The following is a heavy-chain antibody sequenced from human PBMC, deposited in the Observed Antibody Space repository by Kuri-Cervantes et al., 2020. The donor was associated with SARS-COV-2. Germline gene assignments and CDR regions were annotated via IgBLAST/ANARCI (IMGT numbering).Heavy chain of an antibody. Sequence: GESLKISCAASGFTFNSYAMRWVRQAPGKGLEWVSAISGSGGSTYYADSVKGRFTISRDNSKNTLYLQMNSLRAEDTAVYYCAKVGPTDYDFWSGYQYYYYYYGMDVWGQGTTVTVSS. V-gene: IGHV3-23*01. CDR2: ISGSGGST. D-gene: IGHD3-3*01. CDR3: AKVGPTDYDFWSGYQYYYYYYGMDV. CDR1: GFTFNSYA. J-gene: IGHJ6*02.